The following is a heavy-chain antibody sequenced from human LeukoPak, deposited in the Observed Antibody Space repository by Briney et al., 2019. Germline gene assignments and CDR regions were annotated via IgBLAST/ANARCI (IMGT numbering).Heavy chain of an antibody. CDR2: IYYSGST. D-gene: IGHD4-17*01. CDR1: GGSISSYY. V-gene: IGHV4-59*01. Sequence: SETLSLTCTVSGGSISSYYWSWIRQPPGKGLEWIGYIYYSGSTNYNPSLKSRVTISVDTSENQFSLKLSSVTAADTAVYYCARVSSYGDPHWYFDLWGRGTLVTVSS. J-gene: IGHJ2*01. CDR3: ARVSSYGDPHWYFDL.